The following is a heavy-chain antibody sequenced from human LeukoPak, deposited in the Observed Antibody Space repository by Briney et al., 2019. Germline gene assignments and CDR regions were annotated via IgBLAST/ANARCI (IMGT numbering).Heavy chain of an antibody. CDR1: GGSISSSNW. Sequence: SETLSLTCAVSGGSISSSNWWSWVRQPPGKGLEWIGEIYHSGSTNYNPSLKSRVTISVDTSKNQFSLKLSSVTAADTAVYYCARGRQYQLPRNWFDPWGQGTLVTVSS. CDR3: ARGRQYQLPRNWFDP. CDR2: IYHSGST. V-gene: IGHV4-4*02. D-gene: IGHD2-2*01. J-gene: IGHJ5*02.